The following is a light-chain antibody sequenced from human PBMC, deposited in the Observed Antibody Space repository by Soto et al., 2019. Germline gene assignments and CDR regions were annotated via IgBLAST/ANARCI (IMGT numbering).Light chain of an antibody. J-gene: IGKJ4*01. V-gene: IGKV3-11*01. CDR3: QQRCDWPLT. CDR1: QSVSSY. CDR2: DAS. Sequence: EILLTQSPATLSLSPGQRATLSCRASQSVSSYLAWYQQKPGQAPRLLMYDASNRATGIPDRFSGTGSGTDFTLTNTSLEPEDFAVYYCQQRCDWPLTFGGGTKVEIK.